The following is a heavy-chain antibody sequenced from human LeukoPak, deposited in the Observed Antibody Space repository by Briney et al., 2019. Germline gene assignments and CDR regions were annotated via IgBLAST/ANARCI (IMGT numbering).Heavy chain of an antibody. CDR2: INPNSGGT. CDR3: ARGESWIQLWYYYMDV. D-gene: IGHD5-18*01. J-gene: IGHJ6*03. CDR1: GYTFTGYY. V-gene: IGHV1-2*02. Sequence: ASVKVSCKASGYTFTGYYMHWVRQAPGQGLEWMGWINPNSGGTNYAQKFQGRVTMTRDTSISTAYMELSRLRPDDTAVYYCARGESWIQLWYYYMDVWGKGTTVTVSS.